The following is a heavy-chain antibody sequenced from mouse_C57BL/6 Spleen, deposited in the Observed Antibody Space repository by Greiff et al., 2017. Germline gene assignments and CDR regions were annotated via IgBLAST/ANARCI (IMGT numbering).Heavy chain of an antibody. J-gene: IGHJ2*01. V-gene: IGHV5-4*01. CDR2: ISDGGSYT. CDR1: GFTFSSYA. Sequence: EVKLEESGGGLVKPGGSLKLSCAASGFTFSSYAMSWVRQTPEKRLEWVATISDGGSYTYYPDNVKGRFTISRDNAKNNLYLQMSHLKSEDTAMYYCARDVRLRRGYFDYWGQGTTLTVSS. D-gene: IGHD2-4*01. CDR3: ARDVRLRRGYFDY.